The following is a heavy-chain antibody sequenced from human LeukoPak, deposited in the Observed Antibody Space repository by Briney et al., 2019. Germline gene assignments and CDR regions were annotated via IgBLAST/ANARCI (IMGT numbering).Heavy chain of an antibody. D-gene: IGHD6-19*01. Sequence: PSQTLSLTCTVSGGSLRSSGHWWVWIRQPPGKGLEWIGSIHYSGKVYYNPSLKSRVTTSVDTSTDQFSLRLSSATAADTAIYYCARQSGDQSSAWYFDAWGQGTLVTVSS. J-gene: IGHJ4*02. CDR2: IHYSGKV. CDR3: ARQSGDQSSAWYFDA. CDR1: GGSLRSSGHW. V-gene: IGHV4-39*01.